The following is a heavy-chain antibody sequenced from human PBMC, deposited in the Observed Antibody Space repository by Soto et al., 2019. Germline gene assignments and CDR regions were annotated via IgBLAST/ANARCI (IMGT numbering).Heavy chain of an antibody. CDR1: GYTFTSYY. CDR2: INPSGGST. J-gene: IGHJ4*02. CDR3: ARGNLRHSWQTSNTMIAVVTMGYDY. D-gene: IGHD3-22*01. V-gene: IGHV1-46*01. Sequence: ASVKVSCKASGYTFTSYYMHWVRQAPGQGLEWMGIINPSGGSTSYAQKFQGRVTMTRDTSTSTVYMELSSLRSEDTAVYYCARGNLRHSWQTSNTMIAVVTMGYDYWGQGTLVTVSS.